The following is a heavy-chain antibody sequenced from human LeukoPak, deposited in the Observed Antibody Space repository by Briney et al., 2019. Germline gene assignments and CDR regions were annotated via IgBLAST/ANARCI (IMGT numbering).Heavy chain of an antibody. CDR2: ISPTGSTT. V-gene: IGHV3-74*01. J-gene: IGHJ4*02. CDR3: ARGPNSNWSGLDF. D-gene: IGHD6-6*01. CDR1: GFSFSGHW. Sequence: GGSLRLSCTASGFSFSGHWMHWARQLPGKGLVWVSRISPTGSTTSYADSVKGRFTVSRDNAKNTLCLQVNNLRAEDTAVYYCARGPNSNWSGLDFWGQGTLLTVSS.